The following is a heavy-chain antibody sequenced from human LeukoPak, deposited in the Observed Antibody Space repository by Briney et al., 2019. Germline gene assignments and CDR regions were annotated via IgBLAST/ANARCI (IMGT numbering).Heavy chain of an antibody. CDR2: VSSTGGTT. CDR1: GFTFSTYG. CDR3: AKEGRLSFGIQLQGYYYYYMDV. J-gene: IGHJ6*03. D-gene: IGHD5-18*01. Sequence: PGGSLRLSCAASGFTFSTYGMSWVRQAPGKGLEWVSAVSSTGGTTYYADSVKGRFTISRDNSKNTLFLQINSLRAEDTAVYYCAKEGRLSFGIQLQGYYYYYMDVWGKGTTVTVSS. V-gene: IGHV3-23*01.